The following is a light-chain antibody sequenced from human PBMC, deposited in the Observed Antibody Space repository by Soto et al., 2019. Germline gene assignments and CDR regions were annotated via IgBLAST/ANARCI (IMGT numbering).Light chain of an antibody. CDR2: DAF. Sequence: ELELTQSPGTLSLSPGERATLSCRANETVRSRYLAWYQQKPGQAPRLLISDAFIRASGIPDRFSGSGSGTDFTLIISRLEPEDFAVYYCQQYGGSPTTFGGGTKVEIK. CDR1: ETVRSRY. CDR3: QQYGGSPTT. J-gene: IGKJ4*01. V-gene: IGKV3-20*01.